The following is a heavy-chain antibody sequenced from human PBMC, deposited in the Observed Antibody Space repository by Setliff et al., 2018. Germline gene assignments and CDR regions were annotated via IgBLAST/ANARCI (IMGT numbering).Heavy chain of an antibody. V-gene: IGHV1-46*01. CDR2: INPSGGLT. CDR3: VRDRAAIVVGPPTAAFDI. J-gene: IGHJ3*02. D-gene: IGHD2-2*01. Sequence: ASVKVSCKVSGYTLTKLPMHWVRQAPGKGLEWMGIINPSGGLTRYAQKFQGRVTMTRDTSTSTVYMEVRSLRSDDTAQYYCVRDRAAIVVGPPTAAFDIWGQGTMVTVSS. CDR1: GYTLTKLP.